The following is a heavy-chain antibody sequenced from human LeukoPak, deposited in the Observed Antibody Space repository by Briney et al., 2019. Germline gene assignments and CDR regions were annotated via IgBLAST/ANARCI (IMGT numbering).Heavy chain of an antibody. V-gene: IGHV1-2*02. Sequence: ASVKVSCKASGYTFTGSYMHWVRQAPGQGLEWMGWINPNSGGTNYAQKFQGRVTMTRDTSISTAYMELSRLRSDDTAVYYCARDRQGYCSGGSCYSDWFDPWGQGTLVTVSS. CDR1: GYTFTGSY. CDR3: ARDRQGYCSGGSCYSDWFDP. J-gene: IGHJ5*02. D-gene: IGHD2-15*01. CDR2: INPNSGGT.